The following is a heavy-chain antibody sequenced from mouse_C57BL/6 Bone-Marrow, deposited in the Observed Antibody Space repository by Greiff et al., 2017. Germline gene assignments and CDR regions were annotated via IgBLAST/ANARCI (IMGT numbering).Heavy chain of an antibody. J-gene: IGHJ4*01. CDR2: IDPNSGGT. D-gene: IGHD1-1*01. Sequence: QVQLQQPGAELVKPGASVKLSCKASGYTFTSYWMHWVKQRPGRGLEWIGRIDPNSGGTKYNEKFKSKATLTVDNPSSTAYMQLSSLTSEDSAVYYCATITTVVRWGAMDYWGQGTSVTVAS. CDR1: GYTFTSYW. CDR3: ATITTVVRWGAMDY. V-gene: IGHV1-72*01.